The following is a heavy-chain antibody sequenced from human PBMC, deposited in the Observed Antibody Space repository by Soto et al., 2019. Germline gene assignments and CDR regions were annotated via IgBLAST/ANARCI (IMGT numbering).Heavy chain of an antibody. V-gene: IGHV1-18*04. CDR1: GYTFTSYG. Sequence: ASVKVSCKASGYTFTSYGISWVRQAPGQGLEWTGWISAYNGNTNYAQKLQGRVTMTTDTSTSTAYMELRSLRSDDTAVYYCARDQRYCSSTSCQQEYYYGMDVWGQGTTVTVSS. J-gene: IGHJ6*02. CDR3: ARDQRYCSSTSCQQEYYYGMDV. D-gene: IGHD2-2*01. CDR2: ISAYNGNT.